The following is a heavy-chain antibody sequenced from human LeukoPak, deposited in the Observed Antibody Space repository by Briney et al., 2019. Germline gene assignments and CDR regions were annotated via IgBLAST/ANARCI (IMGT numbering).Heavy chain of an antibody. CDR2: IIPIFGTA. CDR1: GGTFSSYA. Sequence: GASVKVSCKASGGTFSSYAISWVRQAPGQGLEWMGRIIPIFGTANYAQKFQGRVTITTDESTSTAYMELSSLRSEDTAVYYCERSASDLRRGAYRFDPWGQGTLVTVSS. CDR3: ERSASDLRRGAYRFDP. V-gene: IGHV1-69*05. D-gene: IGHD5/OR15-5a*01. J-gene: IGHJ5*02.